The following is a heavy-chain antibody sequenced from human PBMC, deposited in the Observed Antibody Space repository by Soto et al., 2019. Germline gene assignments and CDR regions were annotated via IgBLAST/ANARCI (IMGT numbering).Heavy chain of an antibody. D-gene: IGHD2-2*01. J-gene: IGHJ5*02. CDR1: GYSFTSYW. CDR2: IYPGDSDT. CDR3: ARHKGYCSRTSCFVGWFDP. Sequence: PGETLKLSCKGSGYSFTSYWIGWVRQMPGKGLEWMGIIYPGDSDTRYSPSFQGQVTIPADKSISTAYLPWSSLKSSDTAMYYCARHKGYCSRTSCFVGWFDPWGQGTLVTVSS. V-gene: IGHV5-51*01.